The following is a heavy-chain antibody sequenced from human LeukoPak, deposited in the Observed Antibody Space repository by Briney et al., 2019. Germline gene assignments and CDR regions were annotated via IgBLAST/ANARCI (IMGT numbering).Heavy chain of an antibody. V-gene: IGHV4-4*07. Sequence: PSETLSLTCTVSGGSISSYYWSWIRQPAGKGLEWIGRIYTSGSTNYNPSLKSRVTMSVDTSKNQFSLKLSSVTAADTAVYYCARGDTGTSFYYSYYMDVWGKGTTVTVSS. CDR2: IYTSGST. CDR1: GGSISSYY. J-gene: IGHJ6*03. CDR3: ARGDTGTSFYYSYYMDV. D-gene: IGHD1-1*01.